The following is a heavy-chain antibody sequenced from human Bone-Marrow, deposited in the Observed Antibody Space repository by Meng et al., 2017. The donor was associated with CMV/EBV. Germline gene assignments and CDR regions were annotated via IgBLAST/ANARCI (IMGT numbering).Heavy chain of an antibody. CDR1: GVSFSGCY. D-gene: IGHD6-19*01. Sequence: QVEFKQWGSSPVEPSGPLSPTGAVYGVSFSGCYWSWIPQPPGKGLEWIGEINHSGSTNYNPSLKSRVTISVDTAKNHFSLKLSSVTAADTAVYYCARGGWRSSGRKGLGRPWYYWGQGTLVTVSS. V-gene: IGHV4-34*01. CDR3: ARGGWRSSGRKGLGRPWYY. CDR2: INHSGST. J-gene: IGHJ4*02.